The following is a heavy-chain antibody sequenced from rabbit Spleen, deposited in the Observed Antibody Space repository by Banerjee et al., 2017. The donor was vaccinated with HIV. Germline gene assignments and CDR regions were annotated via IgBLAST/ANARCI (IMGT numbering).Heavy chain of an antibody. CDR3: AREDDDYGDFKL. CDR2: IYPGKGNT. J-gene: IGHJ4*01. CDR1: GFDFNTYG. V-gene: IGHV1S47*01. D-gene: IGHD2-1*01. Sequence: QEQLVESGGGLVQPGGSLKLSCKASGFDFNTYGMSWVRQAPGKGLEWIGIIYPGKGNTEYASWVNGRFTISNDNAQNTVDLQMNSLTEADTATYFCAREDDDYGDFKLWGQGTLVTVS.